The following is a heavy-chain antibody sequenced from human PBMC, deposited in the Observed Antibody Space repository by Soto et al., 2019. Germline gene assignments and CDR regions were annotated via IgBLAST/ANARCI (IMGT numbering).Heavy chain of an antibody. CDR1: GYTFTGYY. J-gene: IGHJ4*02. V-gene: IGHV1-2*04. Sequence: QVQLVQSGAEVKKPGASVKVSCKASGYTFTGYYMHWVRQAPGQGLEWMGWINPNSGGTNYAQKFQGWVTMTRDTSISPAYMELSRLRSDDTAVYYWARSGSGSYYTPFDYWGQGTLVTVSS. D-gene: IGHD3-10*01. CDR3: ARSGSGSYYTPFDY. CDR2: INPNSGGT.